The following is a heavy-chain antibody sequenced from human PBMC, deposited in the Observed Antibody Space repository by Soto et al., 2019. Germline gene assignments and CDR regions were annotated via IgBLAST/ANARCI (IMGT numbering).Heavy chain of an antibody. Sequence: QITLKESGPTLVKPTQTLTLTCTLSGFSHSTSSVAVGWIRQPPGKALEWLGHIYWNDDKYYSTSLKSRLSLTKDTSKHQVVLTMTNVDPVDTGTYYCARLLSSALYSYDLWGQGTLVTVSS. CDR3: ARLLSSALYSYDL. CDR1: GFSHSTSSVA. D-gene: IGHD3-22*01. V-gene: IGHV2-5*01. CDR2: IYWNDDK. J-gene: IGHJ5*02.